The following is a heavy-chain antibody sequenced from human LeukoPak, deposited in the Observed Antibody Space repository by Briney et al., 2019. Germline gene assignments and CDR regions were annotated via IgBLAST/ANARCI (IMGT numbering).Heavy chain of an antibody. V-gene: IGHV1-69*02. CDR1: GGTFSSYT. J-gene: IGHJ6*03. CDR2: IIPILGIA. D-gene: IGHD3-3*01. CDR3: ANSQRRFLEELYYYYYMDV. Sequence: SVKVSCKASGGTFSSYTISWVRQAPGQGLEWMGRIIPILGIANYAQKIQGRVTITADKSTSTAYMELSSLRSEDAAVYYCANSQRRFLEELYYYYYMDVWGKGTTVTVSS.